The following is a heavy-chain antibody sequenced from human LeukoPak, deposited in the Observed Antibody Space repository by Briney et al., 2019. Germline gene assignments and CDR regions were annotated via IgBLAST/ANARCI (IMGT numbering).Heavy chain of an antibody. CDR3: ARAGRYGSGTPHY. J-gene: IGHJ4*02. D-gene: IGHD3-10*01. V-gene: IGHV3-7*01. Sequence: PGGSLRLSCAASGFTFSNYWMSWVRQAPGKGLEWVANIKQDGSEKYHVDSVKGGFTISRDNANNSLYLQMNSLRPEDTAVYYCARAGRYGSGTPHYWGQGTLVTVSS. CDR1: GFTFSNYW. CDR2: IKQDGSEK.